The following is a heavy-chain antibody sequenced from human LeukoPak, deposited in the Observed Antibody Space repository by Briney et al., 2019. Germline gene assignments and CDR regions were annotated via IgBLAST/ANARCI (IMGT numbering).Heavy chain of an antibody. D-gene: IGHD6-19*01. CDR3: AKEVVAVAGTVDY. CDR2: ISGTGGST. V-gene: IGHV3-23*01. J-gene: IGHJ4*02. CDR1: GFTFSRYA. Sequence: GGSLRLSCVASGFTFSRYAMSWVRQAPGKGLEWVSAISGTGGSTYYADSVKGRFTISRDNSKNMLYLQMNSLRAGDTAVYYCAKEVVAVAGTVDYWGQGTLVTVSS.